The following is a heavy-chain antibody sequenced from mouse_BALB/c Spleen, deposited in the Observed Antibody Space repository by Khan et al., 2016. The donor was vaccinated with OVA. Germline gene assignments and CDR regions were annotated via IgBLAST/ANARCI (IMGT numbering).Heavy chain of an antibody. CDR2: IGYSGST. J-gene: IGHJ1*01. CDR1: GDSITSGY. CDR3: ARSGTPHWYFDF. D-gene: IGHD1-3*01. Sequence: EVQLQESGPSLVKPSQTLSLTCSVTGDSITSGYWNWIRKFPGNKLEYMGYIGYSGSTYYTPSLKSRNYITRDTSKNQYYLQLTSVTTEDTATDYWARSGTPHWYFDFWGAGTTVTVSS. V-gene: IGHV3-8*02.